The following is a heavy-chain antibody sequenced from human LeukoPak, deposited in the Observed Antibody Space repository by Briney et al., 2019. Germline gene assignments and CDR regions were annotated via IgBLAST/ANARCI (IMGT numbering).Heavy chain of an antibody. V-gene: IGHV3-23*01. D-gene: IGHD1-26*01. CDR2: ISGNGGNT. CDR1: AFTFSNYA. J-gene: IGHJ6*02. Sequence: PGGSLRLSCAASAFTFSNYAMSWVRQAPGKGLEWASGISGNGGNTYYADSVKGRFTISRDNSKNTLYLQMNSLRAEDTGAYYCASGSGTYYSSYYYYGMDVWGQGTTVTVSS. CDR3: ASGSGTYYSSYYYYGMDV.